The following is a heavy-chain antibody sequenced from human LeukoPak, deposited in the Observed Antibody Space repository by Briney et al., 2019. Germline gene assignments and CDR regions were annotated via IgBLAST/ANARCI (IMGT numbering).Heavy chain of an antibody. CDR2: IHTSGGT. Sequence: PSETLSLTCTVSGGSLSSSHWSWIRQPPGKGLEWIGNIHTSGGTNYSPSLKSRVTISLDTSRNQFYQKLSSVTAADTAVYYCARGRSTVVTPNYYYYYCMDVWGKGTTVTVSS. D-gene: IGHD4-23*01. V-gene: IGHV4-4*09. CDR1: GGSLSSSH. CDR3: ARGRSTVVTPNYYYYYCMDV. J-gene: IGHJ6*03.